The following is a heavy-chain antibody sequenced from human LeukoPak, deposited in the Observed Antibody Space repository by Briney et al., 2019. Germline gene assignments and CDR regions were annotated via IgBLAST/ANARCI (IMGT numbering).Heavy chain of an antibody. J-gene: IGHJ5*02. D-gene: IGHD3-22*01. CDR1: GDSMSYYY. Sequence: SETLSLTCTVSGDSMSYYYWNFIRQPAGKGLEWIGRIHTSGTTYYSPSLKSRVTMSVDTSKNQFSLRLNSVTAADTAVYYCARVYYYDSSGYYWFDPWGQGTLATVSS. V-gene: IGHV4-4*07. CDR2: IHTSGTT. CDR3: ARVYYYDSSGYYWFDP.